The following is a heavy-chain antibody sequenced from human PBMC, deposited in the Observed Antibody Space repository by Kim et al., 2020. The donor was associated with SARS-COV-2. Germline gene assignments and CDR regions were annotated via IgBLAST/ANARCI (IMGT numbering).Heavy chain of an antibody. Sequence: DSVKGRFTTSRDNSKNTLYLQMRGLRAEDTDVYNCVKRRDSGSSYNWFDVWGQGTLVTVSS. V-gene: IGHV3-23*01. D-gene: IGHD1-26*01. CDR3: VKRRDSGSSYNWFDV. J-gene: IGHJ5*02.